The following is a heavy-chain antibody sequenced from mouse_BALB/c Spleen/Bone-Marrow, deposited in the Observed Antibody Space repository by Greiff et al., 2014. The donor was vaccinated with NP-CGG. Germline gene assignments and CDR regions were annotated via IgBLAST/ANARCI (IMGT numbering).Heavy chain of an antibody. CDR3: AREDYYSSSNFDY. J-gene: IGHJ2*01. V-gene: IGHV1-9*01. CDR2: ILPGSGST. D-gene: IGHD1-1*01. Sequence: QVQLQQPGAELMKPGASVKISCKATGYTFSSYWIEWVKQRPGHGLEWIGEILPGSGSTIYNEKFKGKATFTADTSSNTAYMQLSSLTSEDSAVYYCAREDYYSSSNFDYWGQGTTLTVSS. CDR1: GYTFSSYW.